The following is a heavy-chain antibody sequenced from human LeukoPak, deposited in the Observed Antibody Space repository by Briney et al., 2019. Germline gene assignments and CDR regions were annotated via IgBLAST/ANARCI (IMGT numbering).Heavy chain of an antibody. CDR3: ARPVDDYGDRERNWFDP. CDR1: GYTFTGYY. J-gene: IGHJ5*02. Sequence: GASVKVSCKASGYTFTGYYMHWVRQAPGQGLEWMGIINPSGGTTNYAQKFQGRVTITADKSTSTAYMELSSLRSEDTAVYYCARPVDDYGDRERNWFDPWGQGTLVTVSS. V-gene: IGHV1-46*01. CDR2: INPSGGTT. D-gene: IGHD4-17*01.